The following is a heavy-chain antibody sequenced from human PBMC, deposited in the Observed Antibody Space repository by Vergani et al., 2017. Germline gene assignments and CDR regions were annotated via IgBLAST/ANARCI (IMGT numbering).Heavy chain of an antibody. J-gene: IGHJ4*02. CDR3: ARLFGLWFGLREAGFDY. CDR2: IYHSGST. V-gene: IGHV4-38-2*01. CDR1: GYSISSGYY. D-gene: IGHD3-10*01. Sequence: QVQLQESGPGLVKPSETLSLTCAVSGYSISSGYYWGWIRQPPGKGLEWIGSIYHSGSTYYNPSLKSRVTISVDTSKNQFSLKLSSVTAADTAVYYCARLFGLWFGLREAGFDYWGQGTLVTVSS.